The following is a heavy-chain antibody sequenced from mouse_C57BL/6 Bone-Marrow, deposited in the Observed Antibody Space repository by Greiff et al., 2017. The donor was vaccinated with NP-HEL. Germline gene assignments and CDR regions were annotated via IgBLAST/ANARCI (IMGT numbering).Heavy chain of an antibody. CDR2: IYPGGGYT. D-gene: IGHD1-1*01. J-gene: IGHJ2*01. CDR1: GYTFTNYW. Sequence: VKLMESGAELVRPGTSVKMSCKASGYTFTNYWIGWAKQRPGHGLEWIGDIYPGGGYTNYNEKFKGKATLTADKSSSTAYMQFSSLTSEDSAIYYCARGTTVVEYYFDYWGQGTTLTVSS. CDR3: ARGTTVVEYYFDY. V-gene: IGHV1-63*01.